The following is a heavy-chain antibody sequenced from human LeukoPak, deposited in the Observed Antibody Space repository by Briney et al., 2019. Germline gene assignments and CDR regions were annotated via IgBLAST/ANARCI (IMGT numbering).Heavy chain of an antibody. J-gene: IGHJ5*02. Sequence: VASVKVSCRTSGYSENFYGITWVRQVAGQGLEWMGWISAQHGQTEYAPNSQDRVTMTTDTYTNTAYMELSSLRSEDTAVYYCATGLRAVAGRPNWFDPWGQGTLVTVSS. V-gene: IGHV1-18*01. CDR2: ISAQHGQT. CDR1: GYSENFYG. CDR3: ATGLRAVAGRPNWFDP. D-gene: IGHD6-19*01.